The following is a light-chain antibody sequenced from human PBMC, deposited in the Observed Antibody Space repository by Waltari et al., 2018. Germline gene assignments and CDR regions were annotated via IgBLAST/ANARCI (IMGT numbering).Light chain of an antibody. CDR3: SSYTSSNTFV. J-gene: IGLJ1*01. V-gene: IGLV2-14*01. CDR1: SSDVGGYEY. CDR2: GVS. Sequence: QSALTQPASVSGSPGQSITISCTGTSSDVGGYEYVSWFQQHPGKAPKVMIYGVSNRPSGVSDRFAASMSGVTASLTISGLQAEDEADYYCSSYTSSNTFVFGTGTKVTVL.